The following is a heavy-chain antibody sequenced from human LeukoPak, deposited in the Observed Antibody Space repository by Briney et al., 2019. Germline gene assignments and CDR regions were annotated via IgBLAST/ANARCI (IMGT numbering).Heavy chain of an antibody. J-gene: IGHJ6*02. D-gene: IGHD4-17*01. Sequence: GGSLRLSCAASGFTFSSYAMSWVRQAPGKGLEWVSAISGSGGSTYYTDSVKGRFTISRDNSKNTLYLQMNSLRAEDTAVYYCAKGGLGYYGMDVWGQGTTVTVSS. CDR3: AKGGLGYYGMDV. CDR1: GFTFSSYA. V-gene: IGHV3-23*01. CDR2: ISGSGGST.